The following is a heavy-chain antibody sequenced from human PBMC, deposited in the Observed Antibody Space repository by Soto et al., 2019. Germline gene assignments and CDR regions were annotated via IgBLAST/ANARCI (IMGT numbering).Heavy chain of an antibody. CDR3: ARVGIQLSLLCWFDP. CDR1: GGTFSSYA. D-gene: IGHD5-18*01. J-gene: IGHJ5*02. V-gene: IGHV1-69*13. CDR2: IIPIFGTA. Sequence: VASVKVSCKASGGTFSSYAISWVRQAPGQGLEWMGGIIPIFGTANYAQKFQGRVTITADESTSTAYMELSSLRSEDTAVYYCARVGIQLSLLCWFDPWGQGTLVTVSS.